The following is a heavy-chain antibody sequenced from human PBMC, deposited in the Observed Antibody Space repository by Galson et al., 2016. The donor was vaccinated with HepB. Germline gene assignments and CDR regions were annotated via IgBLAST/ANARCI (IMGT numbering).Heavy chain of an antibody. CDR3: ARDPTALTTAGWFDP. CDR2: INSDGSPI. J-gene: IGHJ5*02. Sequence: SLRLSCAASGFTFSSYWMHWVRQAPGKGLVWVSRINSDGSPITYADSVQGRFTITRDNAKNTLYPEMNSLRAEDTAVYYCARDPTALTTAGWFDPWGQGTLVTASS. V-gene: IGHV3-74*03. D-gene: IGHD1-1*01. CDR1: GFTFSSYW.